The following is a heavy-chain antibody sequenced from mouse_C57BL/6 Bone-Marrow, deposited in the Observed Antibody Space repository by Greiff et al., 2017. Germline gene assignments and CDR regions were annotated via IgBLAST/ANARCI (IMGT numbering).Heavy chain of an antibody. CDR2: IYPGDGDT. J-gene: IGHJ4*01. CDR1: GYAFSSYW. V-gene: IGHV1-80*01. CDR3: ARHYGSNYAMDY. D-gene: IGHD1-1*02. Sequence: QVQLQQSGAELVKPGASVKISCKASGYAFSSYWMNWVKQRPGKGLEWIGQIYPGDGDTNYNGKFKGKATLTADKSSSTAYMQLSSLTSEDSAVDFCARHYGSNYAMDYWGQGTSVTVSS.